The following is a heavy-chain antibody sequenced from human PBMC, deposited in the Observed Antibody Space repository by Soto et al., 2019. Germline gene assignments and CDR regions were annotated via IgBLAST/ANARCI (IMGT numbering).Heavy chain of an antibody. CDR3: ARDQGLCSGGSCWGYFDY. J-gene: IGHJ4*02. CDR1: GYSFTNNA. CDR2: INAANGNT. D-gene: IGHD2-15*01. Sequence: ASVKVSCKASGYSFTNNAIHWVRQAPGQRLEWMEWINAANGNTKYSQKFQSRVTITRDTSASTAYMELSSLRSEDTAVYYCARDQGLCSGGSCWGYFDYWGQGTLVTVSS. V-gene: IGHV1-3*01.